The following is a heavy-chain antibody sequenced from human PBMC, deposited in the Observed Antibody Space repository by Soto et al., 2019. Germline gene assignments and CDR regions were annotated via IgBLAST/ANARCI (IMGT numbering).Heavy chain of an antibody. D-gene: IGHD2-2*01. J-gene: IGHJ4*02. CDR3: AKDMGYCSSTSCPWGLRAFDY. V-gene: IGHV3-9*01. CDR1: GFTFDDYA. Sequence: GGSLRLSCAASGFTFDDYAMHWVRQAPGKGLEWVSGISWNSGSIGYADSVKGRFTISRDNAKNSLYLQMNSLRAEDTALYYCAKDMGYCSSTSCPWGLRAFDYWGQGTLVTVSS. CDR2: ISWNSGSI.